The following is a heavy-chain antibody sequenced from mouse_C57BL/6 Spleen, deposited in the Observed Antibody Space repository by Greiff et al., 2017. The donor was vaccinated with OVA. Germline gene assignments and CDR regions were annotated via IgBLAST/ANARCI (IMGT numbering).Heavy chain of an antibody. CDR2: INPGSGGT. V-gene: IGHV1-54*01. D-gene: IGHD2-3*01. CDR3: ARSDGYYGGFAY. J-gene: IGHJ3*01. Sequence: VKLMESGAELVRPGTSVKVSCKASGYAFTNYLIEWVKQRPGQGLEWIGVINPGSGGTNYNEKFKGKATLTADKSSSTAYMQRSSLTSEDSAVYFCARSDGYYGGFAYWGQGTLVTVSA. CDR1: GYAFTNYL.